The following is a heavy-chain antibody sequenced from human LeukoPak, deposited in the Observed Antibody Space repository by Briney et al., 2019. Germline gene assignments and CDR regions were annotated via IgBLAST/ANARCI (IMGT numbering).Heavy chain of an antibody. V-gene: IGHV4-31*11. Sequence: PSETLSLTCAVYGGSFSGYYWSWIRQHPGKGLEWIGYIYYSGSTYYNPSLKSRVTISVDTSKNQFSLKLSSVTAADTAVYYCARGGSFIAWFDPWGQGTLVTVSS. CDR2: IYYSGST. CDR1: GGSFSGYY. D-gene: IGHD6-13*01. CDR3: ARGGSFIAWFDP. J-gene: IGHJ5*02.